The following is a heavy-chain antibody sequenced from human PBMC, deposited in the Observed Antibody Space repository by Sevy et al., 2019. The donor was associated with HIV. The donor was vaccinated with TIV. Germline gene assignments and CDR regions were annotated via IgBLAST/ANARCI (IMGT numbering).Heavy chain of an antibody. V-gene: IGHV1-69*13. D-gene: IGHD2-2*01. CDR1: GGTFSSYA. J-gene: IGHJ6*02. Sequence: ASVKVSCKASGGTFSSYAISWVRQAPGQGLEWMGGIIPIFGTANYAQKFQGRVTITADESTSTAYMELSSLRSEDTAVYYCAREVVVVPAATDYYYYYGMDVWGQGTTVTVSS. CDR2: IIPIFGTA. CDR3: AREVVVVPAATDYYYYYGMDV.